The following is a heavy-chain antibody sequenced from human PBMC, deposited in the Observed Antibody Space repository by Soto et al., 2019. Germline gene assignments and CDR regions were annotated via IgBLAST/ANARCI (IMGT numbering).Heavy chain of an antibody. V-gene: IGHV4-61*01. CDR1: DGSVSSGSYY. CDR2: IYSSGST. Sequence: PSETLSLTCTVSDGSVSSGSYYWTWIRQPPGKGLEWIGYIYSSGSTLYNPSLKSRVLISADTSMNQFSLKLSSVTAADTAVYYCARDALALFDSWGQGTLVTVSS. J-gene: IGHJ4*02. D-gene: IGHD5-12*01. CDR3: ARDALALFDS.